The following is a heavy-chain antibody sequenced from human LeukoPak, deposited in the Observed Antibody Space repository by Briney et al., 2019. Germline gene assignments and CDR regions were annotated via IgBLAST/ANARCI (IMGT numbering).Heavy chain of an antibody. D-gene: IGHD3-10*01. V-gene: IGHV4-34*01. CDR1: GGSFSGYY. CDR2: INHSGST. J-gene: IGHJ4*02. CDR3: ARVRGKYYYGSGKLGFFDY. Sequence: SETLSLTCAVYGGSFSGYYWSWIRQPPGKGLEGRGEINHSGSTNYNPSLKSRVTISVDTSKNQFSLKLSSVTAADTAVYYCARVRGKYYYGSGKLGFFDYWGQGTLVTVSS.